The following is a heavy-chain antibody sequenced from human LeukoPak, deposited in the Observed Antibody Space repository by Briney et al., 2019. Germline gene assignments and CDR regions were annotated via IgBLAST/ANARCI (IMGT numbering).Heavy chain of an antibody. CDR3: AKQLGYCSDGSCYFPY. CDR2: ISNNGGYT. Sequence: GGSLRLSCAASGFTLSSSAMIWVRQAPGKGLEWVSAISNNGGYTYYADSVQGRFTISRDNSKSTLCLQMNSLRAEDTAVYYCAKQLGYCSDGSCYFPYWGQGTLVTVSS. V-gene: IGHV3-23*01. D-gene: IGHD2-15*01. J-gene: IGHJ4*02. CDR1: GFTLSSSA.